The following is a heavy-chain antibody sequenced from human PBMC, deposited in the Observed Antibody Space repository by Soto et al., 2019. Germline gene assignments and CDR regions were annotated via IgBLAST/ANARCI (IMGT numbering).Heavy chain of an antibody. CDR3: AKDTYYHDSSGYYIFEF. CDR1: GLTFRSYW. Sequence: GGSLRLSCAASGLTFRSYWMHWVRQAPGKGLVWVSRINTDGSVAMYVDSVKGRFTISRDNSEDTLYLQMNSLIVEDTAVYFCAKDTYYHDSSGYYIFEFWGQGTLVTVSS. V-gene: IGHV3-74*03. CDR2: INTDGSVA. D-gene: IGHD3-22*01. J-gene: IGHJ4*02.